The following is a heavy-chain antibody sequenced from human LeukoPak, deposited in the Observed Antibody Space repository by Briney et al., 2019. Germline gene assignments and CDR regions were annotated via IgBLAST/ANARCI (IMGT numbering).Heavy chain of an antibody. V-gene: IGHV3-49*02. CDR3: TRALWSYFDY. J-gene: IGHJ4*02. CDR2: ITSKAYCGTT. D-gene: IGHD3-10*01. Sequence: XXWXXXXXXKGREGXVFITSKAYCGTTEYAASVKGRFTISRDDSKSIAYLQMNSLKTEDTAVYYCTRALWSYFDYWGQGTLVTVSS.